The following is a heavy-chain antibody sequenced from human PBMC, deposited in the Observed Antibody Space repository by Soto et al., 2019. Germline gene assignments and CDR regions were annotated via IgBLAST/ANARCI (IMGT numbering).Heavy chain of an antibody. CDR3: ARGQEGVVATH. D-gene: IGHD5-12*01. V-gene: IGHV4-34*01. CDR1: GGSLSGYY. CDR2: VKDGGHT. J-gene: IGHJ4*02. Sequence: QVQLQQWGAGLLKPSETLSLNCAVTGGSLSGYYWSWIRQPPGKGLEWIGEVKDGGHTNYSPSLRGXXTXSXDTSNNQFSLRLNSVTAAGTGVYYCARGQEGVVATHWDQGSLVTVSS.